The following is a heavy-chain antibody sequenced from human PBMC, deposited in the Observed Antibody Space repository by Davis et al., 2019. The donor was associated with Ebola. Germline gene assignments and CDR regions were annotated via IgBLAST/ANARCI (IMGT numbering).Heavy chain of an antibody. Sequence: MPSETLSLTCTVSGYSISSGYYWGWIRQPPGKGLEWIGSIYHSGSTNYNPSLKSRVTISVDTSKNQFSLKLNSVTAADTAVYYCARKGWAAAGTGGFDPWGQGTLVIVSS. D-gene: IGHD6-13*01. CDR2: IYHSGST. V-gene: IGHV4-38-2*02. CDR3: ARKGWAAAGTGGFDP. CDR1: GYSISSGYY. J-gene: IGHJ5*02.